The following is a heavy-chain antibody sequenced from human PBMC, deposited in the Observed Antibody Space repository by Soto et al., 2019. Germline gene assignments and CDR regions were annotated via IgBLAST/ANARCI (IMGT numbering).Heavy chain of an antibody. CDR2: IYYSGST. CDR3: ARGEPTIFGVVINYAPGYYYYGMDV. D-gene: IGHD3-3*01. Sequence: SETLSLTCTVSGGSLSSYYWSWIRQPPGKGLEWIGYIYYSGSTNYNPSLKSRVTISVDTSKNQFSLKLSSVTAADTAVYYCARGEPTIFGVVINYAPGYYYYGMDVWRQGTTVTVSS. V-gene: IGHV4-59*01. J-gene: IGHJ6*02. CDR1: GGSLSSYY.